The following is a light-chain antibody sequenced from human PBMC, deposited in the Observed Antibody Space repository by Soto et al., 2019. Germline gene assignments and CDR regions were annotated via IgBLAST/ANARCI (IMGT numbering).Light chain of an antibody. CDR2: EVS. V-gene: IGLV2-14*01. Sequence: QSVLTQPASVSGSPGQSITISCTGTSSDVGGYNYVSWYQQHPGKAPKLMIYEVSNRPSGVSNRFSGSKSGNTASLTISGLQAEDEADYYCAAWDDSLSIWVFGGGTKLTVL. CDR1: SSDVGGYNY. CDR3: AAWDDSLSIWV. J-gene: IGLJ3*02.